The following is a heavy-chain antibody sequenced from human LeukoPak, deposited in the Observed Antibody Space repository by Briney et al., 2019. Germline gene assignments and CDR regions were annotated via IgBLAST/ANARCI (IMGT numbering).Heavy chain of an antibody. CDR1: GYTFTNYG. CDR2: IYPRDGST. V-gene: IGHV1-46*01. Sequence: ASVKVSCKASGYTFTNYGINWVRQAPGQGLEWMGMIYPRDGSTSYAQKFQGRVTVTRDTSTSTVHMELSGLRSEDTAVYYCARGQEGFDYWGQGTLVTVSS. J-gene: IGHJ4*02. CDR3: ARGQEGFDY.